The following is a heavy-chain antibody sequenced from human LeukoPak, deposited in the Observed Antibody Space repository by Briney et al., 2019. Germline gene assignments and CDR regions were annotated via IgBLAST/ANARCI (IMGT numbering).Heavy chain of an antibody. Sequence: GGSLRLSCAASGFTFSSYWMSWVRQAPGKGLEGVSGISWNSGSIGYADSVKGRFTISRDNAKNSLYLQMNSLRAEDMALYYCAKGYSSSFTGVFDYWGQGTLVTVSS. J-gene: IGHJ4*02. CDR2: ISWNSGSI. CDR1: GFTFSSYW. D-gene: IGHD6-6*01. V-gene: IGHV3-9*03. CDR3: AKGYSSSFTGVFDY.